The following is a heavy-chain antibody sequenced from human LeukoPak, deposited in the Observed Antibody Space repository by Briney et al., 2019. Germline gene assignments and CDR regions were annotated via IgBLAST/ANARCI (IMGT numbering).Heavy chain of an antibody. CDR1: GYTFTSYY. CDR2: INPSGGST. D-gene: IGHD3-22*01. J-gene: IGHJ4*02. V-gene: IGHV1-46*01. Sequence: GASVKVSCKASGYTFTSYYMHWVRQAPGQGLEWLGIINPSGGSTSYAQKFQGRVTMTRDTSTSTVYMELSSLRSEDTAVYYCARIDGYYHDSSGYYLGDFDYWGQGTLVTVSS. CDR3: ARIDGYYHDSSGYYLGDFDY.